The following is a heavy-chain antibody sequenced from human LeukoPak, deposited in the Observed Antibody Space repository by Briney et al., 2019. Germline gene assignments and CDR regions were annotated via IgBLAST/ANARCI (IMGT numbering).Heavy chain of an antibody. Sequence: ASVKVSCKASGYTFTSYYMHWVRQAPGQGLEWMGIINPSGGSTSYAQKFQGRVTMTRDTSTSTVYMELSSLRSEDTAVYYCARVSGGLSIAAPVDIWGQGTMVTVSS. V-gene: IGHV1-46*01. CDR1: GYTFTSYY. CDR2: INPSGGST. J-gene: IGHJ3*02. D-gene: IGHD6-6*01. CDR3: ARVSGGLSIAAPVDI.